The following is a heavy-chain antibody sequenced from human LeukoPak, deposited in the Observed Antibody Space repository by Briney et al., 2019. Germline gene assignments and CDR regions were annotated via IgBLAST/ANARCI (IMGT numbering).Heavy chain of an antibody. V-gene: IGHV1-3*01. Sequence: ASVKVSCKASGYTFTSYAMHWVRQAPGQRLEWMGWINAGNGNTKYSQKFQGRVTITADKSTSTAYMELSSLRSEDTAVYYCAGSMVRGAEGLFDYWGQGTLVTVSS. CDR3: AGSMVRGAEGLFDY. J-gene: IGHJ4*02. D-gene: IGHD3-10*01. CDR2: INAGNGNT. CDR1: GYTFTSYA.